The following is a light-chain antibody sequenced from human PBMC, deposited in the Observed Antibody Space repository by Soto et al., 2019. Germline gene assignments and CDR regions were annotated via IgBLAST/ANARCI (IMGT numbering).Light chain of an antibody. CDR3: QQCNTYPLT. CDR2: AAS. CDR1: QGIKNN. V-gene: IGKV1-16*01. J-gene: IGKJ4*01. Sequence: DIPMTQSPSSLSASVGDRVTITCRASQGIKNNLAWFQQKPGKAPKALIYAASNLQTGVPSRFSGSGSGTDFTLTISSLQPDDFATYYCQQCNTYPLTFGEGTKVEV.